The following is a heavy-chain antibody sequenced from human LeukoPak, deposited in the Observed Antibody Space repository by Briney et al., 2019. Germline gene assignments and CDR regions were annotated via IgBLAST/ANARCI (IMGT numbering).Heavy chain of an antibody. J-gene: IGHJ4*02. CDR1: GGSISSGDYY. Sequence: PSQTLSLTCTVSGGSISSGDYYWSWIRQPPGKGLEWIGYIYYSGSTYYNPSLKSRVTISVDTSKNQFSLKLSSVTAADTAVYYCARVTRDGIDSSGYWFYFDYWGQGTLVTVSS. D-gene: IGHD3-22*01. V-gene: IGHV4-30-4*01. CDR3: ARVTRDGIDSSGYWFYFDY. CDR2: IYYSGST.